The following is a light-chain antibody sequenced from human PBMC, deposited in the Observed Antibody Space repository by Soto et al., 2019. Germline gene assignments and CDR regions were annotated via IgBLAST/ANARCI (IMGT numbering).Light chain of an antibody. J-gene: IGKJ1*01. Sequence: DIQMTQSPSSLSASVGDRVTITCRASQGISNYLAWYQQKPGKVPKLLIYAASTLQSWVPSRYSGIGSGTDFTLTISSLQPEDVATYYCQKYNSAPRTFGQGTKVEIK. CDR2: AAS. CDR1: QGISNY. CDR3: QKYNSAPRT. V-gene: IGKV1-27*01.